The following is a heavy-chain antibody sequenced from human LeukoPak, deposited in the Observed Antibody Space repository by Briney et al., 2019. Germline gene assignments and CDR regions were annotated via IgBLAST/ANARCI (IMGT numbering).Heavy chain of an antibody. CDR2: IGSSGTTI. CDR3: ALLAVASDFDY. CDR1: GFPFSVYE. V-gene: IGHV3-48*03. D-gene: IGHD6-19*01. J-gene: IGHJ4*02. Sequence: GGSLRLSCAVSGFPFSVYEMNGVRQAPGKGLEGVSNIGSSGTTIYYADSVRGRFSISRDNAKSSLYLQMNSLRVEDTAVYYCALLAVASDFDYWGQGALVTVSS.